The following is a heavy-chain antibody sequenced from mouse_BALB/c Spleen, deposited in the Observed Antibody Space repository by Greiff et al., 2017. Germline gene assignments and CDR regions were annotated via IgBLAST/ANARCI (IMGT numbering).Heavy chain of an antibody. V-gene: IGHV1S22*01. CDR3: TSYYDGGFAY. D-gene: IGHD2-4*01. J-gene: IGHJ3*01. Sequence: LQQPGSELVRPGASVKLSCKASGYTFTSYWMHWVKQRHGQGLEWIGNIYPGSGSTNYDEKFKSKATLTVDKSSSTAYMQLSSLTSEDSAVYYCTSYYDGGFAYWGQGTLVTVSA. CDR2: IYPGSGST. CDR1: GYTFTSYW.